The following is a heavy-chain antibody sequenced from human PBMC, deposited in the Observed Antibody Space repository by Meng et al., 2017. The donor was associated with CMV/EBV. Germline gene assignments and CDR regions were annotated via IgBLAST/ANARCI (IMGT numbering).Heavy chain of an antibody. CDR3: AHRGSYGYHGY. J-gene: IGHJ4*02. V-gene: IGHV2-5*02. D-gene: IGHD5-18*01. Sequence: KELCPCWVTPQRTPPVTCTVSGFSFVSCGVGCGCTRQPPGKALECLALIYWDDDKRYSPSLKSRLTITKDTSKNQVVLTMTNMDPVDTATYYCAHRGSYGYHGYWGQGTLVTVSS. CDR1: GFSFVSCGVG. CDR2: IYWDDDK.